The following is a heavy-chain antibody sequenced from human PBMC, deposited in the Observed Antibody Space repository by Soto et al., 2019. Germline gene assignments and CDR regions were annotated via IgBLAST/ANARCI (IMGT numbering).Heavy chain of an antibody. Sequence: GASVKVSCKASGYTFTSYGISWVRQAPGQGLEWMGWISAYNGNTNYAQKLQGRVTMTTDTSTSTAYMELRSLRSDDTAVYYCARQKQYQLLYRGWFDPWGQGTLVTVSS. J-gene: IGHJ5*02. CDR2: ISAYNGNT. V-gene: IGHV1-18*01. CDR3: ARQKQYQLLYRGWFDP. CDR1: GYTFTSYG. D-gene: IGHD2-2*02.